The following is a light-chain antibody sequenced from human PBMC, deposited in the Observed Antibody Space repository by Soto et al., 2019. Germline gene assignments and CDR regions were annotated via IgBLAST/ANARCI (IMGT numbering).Light chain of an antibody. CDR3: LQDNSYPWT. CDR1: QDIRNY. J-gene: IGKJ1*01. Sequence: AIQMTQSPSALSASVGDRVTISCRASQDIRNYLGWYQQKSGEAPTLLIYGASSLENGVPSKLSGSGSGTDFTLTISSLQAEDFATYYCLQDNSYPWTFGQGTKVEI. CDR2: GAS. V-gene: IGKV1-6*01.